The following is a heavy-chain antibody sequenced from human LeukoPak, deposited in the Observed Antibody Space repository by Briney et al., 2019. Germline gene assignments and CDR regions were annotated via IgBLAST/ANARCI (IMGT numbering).Heavy chain of an antibody. V-gene: IGHV4-34*01. CDR2: INHSGST. CDR1: GGSFSGYY. J-gene: IGHJ6*03. CDR3: ARVSTTMVRGFYYYYYMDV. D-gene: IGHD3-10*01. Sequence: KPSETLSLTCAVYGGSFSGYYWSWIRQPPGKGLEWIGEINHSGSTNYNPSLKSRVTISVDTSKNQFSLKLSSVTAADTAVYYCARVSTTMVRGFYYYYYMDVWGKGTTVTVSS.